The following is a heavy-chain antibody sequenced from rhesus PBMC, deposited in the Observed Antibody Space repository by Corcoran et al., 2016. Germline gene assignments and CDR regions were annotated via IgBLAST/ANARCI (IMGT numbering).Heavy chain of an antibody. Sequence: QVQLQESGPGLVKPSETLSLTCAVSGYSISSGYYWGWIRHPPGKELEYIGYISCSSGTTYYNPSLKSRVTISKDTSKTQFSLKLSSVTAADTAVYYCARQNNWNYVGYFDYWGQGVLVTVSS. D-gene: IGHD1-26*01. CDR1: GYSISSGYY. CDR3: ARQNNWNYVGYFDY. CDR2: ISCSSGTT. J-gene: IGHJ4*01. V-gene: IGHV4-99*01.